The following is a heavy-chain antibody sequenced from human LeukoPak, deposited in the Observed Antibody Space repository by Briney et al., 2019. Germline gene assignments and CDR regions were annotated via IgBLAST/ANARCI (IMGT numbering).Heavy chain of an antibody. CDR3: ARMGLLISPGFDY. J-gene: IGHJ4*02. CDR1: GGSISSGSYH. Sequence: TSETLSLTCTVSGGSISSGSYHWSWIRQPAGKGLEWIGRIYTSGSTNYNPSLKSRVTISVDTSKNQFSLKLSSVTAADTAVYYCARMGLLISPGFDYWGQGTLVTVSS. CDR2: IYTSGST. V-gene: IGHV4-61*02. D-gene: IGHD1-7*01.